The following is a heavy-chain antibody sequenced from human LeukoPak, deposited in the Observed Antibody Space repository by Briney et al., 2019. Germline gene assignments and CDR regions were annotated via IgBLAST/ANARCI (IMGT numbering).Heavy chain of an antibody. CDR2: VRYSGST. D-gene: IGHD3-9*01. Sequence: SETLSLTCTVSGGSISSYYWSWIRQPPGKGLEWIGYVRYSGSTNYHPSLKSRVTISIDTSKNQFSLKVNYVTAADTAVYYCARHLVLYDIVIGNPHPYFYYPMDVWGQGTTVTVSS. V-gene: IGHV4-59*08. CDR1: GGSISSYY. CDR3: ARHLVLYDIVIGNPHPYFYYPMDV. J-gene: IGHJ6*01.